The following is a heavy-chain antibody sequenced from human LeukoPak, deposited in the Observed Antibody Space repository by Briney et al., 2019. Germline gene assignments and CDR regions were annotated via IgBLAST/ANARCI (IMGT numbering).Heavy chain of an antibody. J-gene: IGHJ6*03. D-gene: IGHD2-2*01. CDR2: IIPILGTA. Sequence: ASVKVSCKASGGTFSSYAISWVRQAPGQGLEWMGGIIPILGTANYAQKFQGRVTITADESTSTAYMELSSLRSEDTAVYYCAGGYCSSTSCHVYYYYYMDVWGKGTTVTVSS. CDR1: GGTFSSYA. CDR3: AGGYCSSTSCHVYYYYYMDV. V-gene: IGHV1-69*13.